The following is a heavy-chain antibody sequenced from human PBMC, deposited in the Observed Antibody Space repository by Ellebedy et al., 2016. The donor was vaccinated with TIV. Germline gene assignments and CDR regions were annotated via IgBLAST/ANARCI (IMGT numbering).Heavy chain of an antibody. CDR3: ASDGSYGDYRSPTHAFVI. V-gene: IGHV3-7*01. J-gene: IGHJ3*02. D-gene: IGHD4-17*01. Sequence: GESLKISCAASGFSFSSYWMAWVRQAPGKGLEWVANINQDGREKYYVDSVKGRFTISRDNAQTSLYLQMNSLGADDTAMYFCASDGSYGDYRSPTHAFVIWGQGTMVTVSS. CDR2: INQDGREK. CDR1: GFSFSSYW.